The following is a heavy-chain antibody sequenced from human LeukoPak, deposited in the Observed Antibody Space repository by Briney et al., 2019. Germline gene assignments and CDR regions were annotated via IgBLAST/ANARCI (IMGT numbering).Heavy chain of an antibody. D-gene: IGHD4-17*01. Sequence: ASVKVSCKASGYTFTGYYMHWVRQAPGQGLEWMGWINPNSGGTNYAQKFQGRVTMTRDTSISTAYMELSRLRSDDTAVYHCASNVGNYGDYVPYYYYYYGMDVWGQGTTVTVSS. J-gene: IGHJ6*02. CDR2: INPNSGGT. V-gene: IGHV1-2*02. CDR3: ASNVGNYGDYVPYYYYYYGMDV. CDR1: GYTFTGYY.